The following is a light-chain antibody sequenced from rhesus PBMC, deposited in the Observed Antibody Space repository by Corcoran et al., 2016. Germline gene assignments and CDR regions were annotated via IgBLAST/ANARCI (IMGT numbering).Light chain of an antibody. CDR2: RAS. Sequence: DIQMTQSPSSLSASVGDRVTITCRASQGISNWLAWYHQKPGKAPNLLIYRASNLKTGVPSRLSGSGSGKNDTFTSRSLQPEDGATYYCQLGYGTPWTFGQGTKVEIK. V-gene: IGKV1-69*01. CDR1: QGISNW. CDR3: QLGYGTPWT. J-gene: IGKJ1*01.